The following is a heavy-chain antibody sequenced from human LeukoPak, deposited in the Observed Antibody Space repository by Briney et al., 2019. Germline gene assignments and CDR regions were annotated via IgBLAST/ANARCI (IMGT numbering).Heavy chain of an antibody. CDR2: IYHSGST. J-gene: IGHJ6*02. V-gene: IGHV4-38-2*02. Sequence: SETLSLTCTVSGYSISSGYYWGWIRQPPGKGLEWIGSIYHSGSTYYNPSLKSRVTISVDTSKNQFSLKLSSVTAADTAVYYCARDTMTTVTTNYYYGMDVWGQGTTVTVSS. D-gene: IGHD4-17*01. CDR3: ARDTMTTVTTNYYYGMDV. CDR1: GYSISSGYY.